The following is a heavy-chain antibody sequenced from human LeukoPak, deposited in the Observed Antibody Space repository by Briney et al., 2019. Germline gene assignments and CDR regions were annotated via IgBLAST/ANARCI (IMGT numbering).Heavy chain of an antibody. CDR2: ISSSSSYI. CDR3: ARGALGYSYGYFDY. Sequence: GGSLRLSCAASGFTFSSYSMNWVRQAPGKGLEWVSSISSSSSYIYYADSVKGRFTIARDNAKNSLYLQMNSLRAEDTAVYYCARGALGYSYGYFDYWGQGTLVTVSS. V-gene: IGHV3-21*01. D-gene: IGHD5-18*01. CDR1: GFTFSSYS. J-gene: IGHJ4*02.